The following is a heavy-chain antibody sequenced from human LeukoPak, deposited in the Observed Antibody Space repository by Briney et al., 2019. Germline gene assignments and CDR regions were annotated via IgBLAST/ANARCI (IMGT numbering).Heavy chain of an antibody. V-gene: IGHV1-18*01. CDR2: IGAYNGNT. CDR3: ARVPSPVVVVAATPLYGMDV. Sequence: EASVKVSCKASGYTFTSYGISWVRQAPGQGLEWMGWIGAYNGNTNYAQKLQGRVTMTTDTSTSTAYMELRSLRSDDTAVYYCARVPSPVVVVAATPLYGMDVWGQGTTVTVSS. J-gene: IGHJ6*02. D-gene: IGHD2-15*01. CDR1: GYTFTSYG.